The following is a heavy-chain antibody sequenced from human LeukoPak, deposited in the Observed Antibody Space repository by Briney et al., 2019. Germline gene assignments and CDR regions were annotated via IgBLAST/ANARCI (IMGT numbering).Heavy chain of an antibody. V-gene: IGHV3-7*01. D-gene: IGHD1-14*01. CDR3: ARNPFDL. CDR2: IKQDGSAK. J-gene: IGHJ3*01. CDR1: GFSFSTYW. Sequence: GGSLRLSCAASGFSFSTYWMSWVRQAPGRGLEWVANIKQDGSAKFYGDSVKGRFTISRDNAKKSLYLQMNSLSAEDTAVYYCARNPFDLWGQGTMVTVSS.